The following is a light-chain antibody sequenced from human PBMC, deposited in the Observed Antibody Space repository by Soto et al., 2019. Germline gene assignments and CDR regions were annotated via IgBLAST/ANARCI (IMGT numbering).Light chain of an antibody. CDR1: QSVSYSY. V-gene: IGKV3-20*01. CDR3: QQYRSSLPWT. Sequence: EIVLTQSPGTLSLSPGERATLSCRAGQSVSYSYLAWYQQKPGQAPRLLIYGASTRATGIPDRFSGSGSGTDFTLTISRLEPEDFSVYYCQQYRSSLPWTFGQGTKVEIK. J-gene: IGKJ1*01. CDR2: GAS.